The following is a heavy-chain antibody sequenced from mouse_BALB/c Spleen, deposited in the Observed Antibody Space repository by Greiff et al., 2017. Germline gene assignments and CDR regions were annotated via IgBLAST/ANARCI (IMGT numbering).Heavy chain of an antibody. CDR1: GYTFSSYW. CDR2: ILPGSGST. D-gene: IGHD1-1*01. J-gene: IGHJ3*01. CDR3: ARAYGSSTWFAD. Sequence: VQLQQSGAELMKPGASVKISCKATGYTFSSYWIEWVKQRPGHGLEWIGEILPGSGSTNYNEKFKGKATFTADTSSNKAYMQLSSLTSEDTAVYDCARAYGSSTWFADWGQGTLVTVAA. V-gene: IGHV1-9*01.